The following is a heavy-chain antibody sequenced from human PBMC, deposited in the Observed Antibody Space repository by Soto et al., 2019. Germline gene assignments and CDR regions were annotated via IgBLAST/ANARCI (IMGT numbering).Heavy chain of an antibody. J-gene: IGHJ5*02. D-gene: IGHD3-10*01. CDR3: ASGGYYGSGSYFNWFNP. V-gene: IGHV4-4*02. CDR2: IYHSGST. CDR1: GGSISSSKW. Sequence: PSETLSLTCAVSGGSISSSKWWSWVRQPPGKGLEWIGEIYHSGSTNYNPSLKSRVTISVDKSKNQFSLKLSSVTAADTAVYYCASGGYYGSGSYFNWFNPWGQGTLVTVSS.